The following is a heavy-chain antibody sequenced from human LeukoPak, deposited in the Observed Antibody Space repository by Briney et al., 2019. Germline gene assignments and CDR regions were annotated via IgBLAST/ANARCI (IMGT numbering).Heavy chain of an antibody. CDR1: GFTVSSND. CDR2: IYSGGRT. CDR3: AKAGGYDFWSDFDY. D-gene: IGHD3-3*01. Sequence: GGSLRLSCAASGFTVSSNDMSWVRQAPGKGLEWVSVIYSGGRTYYADSVKGRFTISRDNSKNTLYLQMNSLRAEDTAVYYCAKAGGYDFWSDFDYWGQGTLVTVSS. J-gene: IGHJ4*02. V-gene: IGHV3-53*01.